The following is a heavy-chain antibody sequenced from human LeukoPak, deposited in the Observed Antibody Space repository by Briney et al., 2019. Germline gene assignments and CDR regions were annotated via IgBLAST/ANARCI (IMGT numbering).Heavy chain of an antibody. CDR2: IKQDGSEK. V-gene: IGHV3-7*01. D-gene: IGHD2-2*01. CDR1: GFTFSSYW. CDR3: ARDRSKYCSTTSCYHSFDY. J-gene: IGHJ4*02. Sequence: PGGSLRLSCAASGFTFSSYWMSWVRQAPGKGLEWVANIKQDGSEKYYVDSVKGRFTISRDNAKNSLYLQMNSLRAEDTAVYYCARDRSKYCSTTSCYHSFDYWGQGTLVTASP.